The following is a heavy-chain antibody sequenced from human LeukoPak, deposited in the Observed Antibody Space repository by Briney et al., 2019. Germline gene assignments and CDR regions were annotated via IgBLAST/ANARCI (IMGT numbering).Heavy chain of an antibody. CDR2: IGTAGDT. D-gene: IGHD3-3*01. J-gene: IGHJ4*02. Sequence: GGSLRLSCAASGFTFSNYDMHWVRQGTGKGLEWVSAIGTAGDTYYLGSVKGRFTISRENAKNFLYLQMNSLRAGDTAVYYCARVVKSGPSHYFDYWGQGTLVTVSS. CDR1: GFTFSNYD. CDR3: ARVVKSGPSHYFDY. V-gene: IGHV3-13*01.